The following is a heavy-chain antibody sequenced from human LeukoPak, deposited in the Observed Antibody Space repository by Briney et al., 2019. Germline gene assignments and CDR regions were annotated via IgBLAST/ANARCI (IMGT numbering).Heavy chain of an antibody. J-gene: IGHJ6*03. CDR2: ISAYKGNT. V-gene: IGHV1-18*01. CDR3: ARVAAPWWGVLDYYYYMDV. D-gene: IGHD6-6*01. Sequence: ASVKVSCKASGYTFTSYGIRWVRQAPGQGLEWMGWISAYKGNTNYAQKLQGRVTMTTDTSTSTAYMEQRSLRSDDTAVYYCARVAAPWWGVLDYYYYMDVWGKGTTVTVSS. CDR1: GYTFTSYG.